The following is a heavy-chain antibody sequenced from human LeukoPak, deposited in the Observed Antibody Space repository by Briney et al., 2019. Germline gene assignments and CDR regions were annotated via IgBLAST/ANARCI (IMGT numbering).Heavy chain of an antibody. V-gene: IGHV3-30*18. Sequence: PGGSLRLSCAASGFTFSSYGMHWVRQAPGKGLEWVAVISYDGSNKYYADSVKGRFTISRDNSKNTLYLQMNSLRAEDTAVYYCAKENVLRYFDWHDAFDIWGQGTMVTVSS. D-gene: IGHD3-9*01. CDR3: AKENVLRYFDWHDAFDI. J-gene: IGHJ3*02. CDR1: GFTFSSYG. CDR2: ISYDGSNK.